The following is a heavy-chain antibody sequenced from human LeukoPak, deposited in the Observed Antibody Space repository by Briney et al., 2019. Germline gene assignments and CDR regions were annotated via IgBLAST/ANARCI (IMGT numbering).Heavy chain of an antibody. CDR2: MNPNSVNT. D-gene: IGHD4-23*01. CDR1: GYTFTTYD. CDR3: ARKRDGGNPLGY. V-gene: IGHV1-8*01. Sequence: ASVKASCKASGYTFTTYDINWVRQATGQGLEWMGWMNPNSVNTAYAQKFQGRVTMTRNTSISTAYMELSSLRSEDTAVYYCARKRDGGNPLGYWGQGTLVTVSS. J-gene: IGHJ4*02.